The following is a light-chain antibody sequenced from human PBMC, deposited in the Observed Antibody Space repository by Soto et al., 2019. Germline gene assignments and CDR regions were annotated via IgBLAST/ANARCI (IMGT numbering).Light chain of an antibody. CDR1: GSYNF. J-gene: IGLJ1*01. V-gene: IGLV2-23*02. CDR2: EVS. Sequence: QSALTQPASGSGSPGQSITISCTVGSYNFVSWYQQHPGKAPKVLIYEVSKRPSGVSDRFSGSKSGNTASLTISGLQAEDEADYYCCSDAGRSTYVFGTGTKVTVL. CDR3: CSDAGRSTYV.